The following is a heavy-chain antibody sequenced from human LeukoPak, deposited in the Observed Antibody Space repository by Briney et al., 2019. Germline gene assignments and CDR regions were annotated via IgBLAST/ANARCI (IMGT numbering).Heavy chain of an antibody. V-gene: IGHV1-69*01. CDR3: ASCEIYGSGSSV. CDR2: IIPIFGTA. D-gene: IGHD3-10*01. J-gene: IGHJ6*04. CDR1: GGTFSSYA. Sequence: SVKVSCKASGGTFSSYAISWVRQAPGQGLEWIGGIIPIFGTANYAQKFQGRVTITADESTSTAYMELSSLRSEDTAVYYCASCEIYGSGSSVWGEGTTVTVSS.